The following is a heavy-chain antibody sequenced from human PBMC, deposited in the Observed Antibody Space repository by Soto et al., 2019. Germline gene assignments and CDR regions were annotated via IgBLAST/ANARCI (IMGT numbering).Heavy chain of an antibody. CDR2: INHSGST. Sequence: TSETLSLTCAVYGGSFSGYYWSWIRKPPGKGLEWIGEINHSGSTNYNPSLKSLVTISVDTSKNQFSLKLSSVTAADTAVYYCARGGGEFGVYGSGSDPYWGQGTLVTVS. J-gene: IGHJ4*02. D-gene: IGHD3-10*01. CDR3: ARGGGEFGVYGSGSDPY. V-gene: IGHV4-34*01. CDR1: GGSFSGYY.